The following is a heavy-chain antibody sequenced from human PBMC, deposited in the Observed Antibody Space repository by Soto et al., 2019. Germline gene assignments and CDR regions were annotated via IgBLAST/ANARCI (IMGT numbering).Heavy chain of an antibody. V-gene: IGHV4-61*01. Sequence: SETLSLTCTVSGGSVSSASYYWRWIRQPPGKGLEWIGYIYYSGSTNYNPSLKSRVTISVETSKNQFSLKLSSVTAADTAVYYCARVIVGATDYWGQGTLVTVSS. CDR2: IYYSGST. J-gene: IGHJ4*02. CDR3: ARVIVGATDY. CDR1: GGSVSSASYY. D-gene: IGHD1-26*01.